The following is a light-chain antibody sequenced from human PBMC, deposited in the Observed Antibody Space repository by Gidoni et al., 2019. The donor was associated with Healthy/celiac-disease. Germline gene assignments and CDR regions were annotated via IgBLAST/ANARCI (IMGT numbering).Light chain of an antibody. CDR3: MQALQTPPT. Sequence: DIEMTQSPLSLPVTHGEPASSSCRSSQSLLHSNGYNYLDWYLQMPGQFAQLLIYLGSNRASGVPDRFSGRGSGTDFTRKISRVEAEDVVVYYCMQALQTPPTFXQXTKLEIK. V-gene: IGKV2-28*01. J-gene: IGKJ2*01. CDR2: LGS. CDR1: QSLLHSNGYNY.